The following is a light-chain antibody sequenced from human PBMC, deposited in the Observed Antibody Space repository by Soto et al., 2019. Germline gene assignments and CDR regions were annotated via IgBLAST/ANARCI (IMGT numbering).Light chain of an antibody. CDR2: EVS. V-gene: IGLV2-8*01. Sequence: QSVLTQTPSASGSPGQSVTISCTGTSSDVGAYNYVSWYQLHAGKAPKLIVYEVSKRPSDVPDRFSASKSGNTASLTVSGLRTEDEADYYCSSYAGSNNYVFGIGTKLTVL. J-gene: IGLJ1*01. CDR3: SSYAGSNNYV. CDR1: SSDVGAYNY.